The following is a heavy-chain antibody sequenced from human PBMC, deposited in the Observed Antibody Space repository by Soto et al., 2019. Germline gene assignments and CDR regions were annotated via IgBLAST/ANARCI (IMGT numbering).Heavy chain of an antibody. CDR1: DGYFSGYD. J-gene: IGHJ5*02. V-gene: IGHV4-34*01. Sequence: SETLSLTSAVYDGYFSGYDWSWIRQPPGKGLEWIGEINHSGSTTYNPSLKSRVIISIDTPKNQFSLKLSSVTAADTAVYYCARDYSSGWFGPWFDPWGQGTLVTVSS. CDR2: INHSGST. CDR3: ARDYSSGWFGPWFDP. D-gene: IGHD6-19*01.